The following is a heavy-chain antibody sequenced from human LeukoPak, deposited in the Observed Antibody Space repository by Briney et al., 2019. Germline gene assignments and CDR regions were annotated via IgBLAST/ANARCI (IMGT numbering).Heavy chain of an antibody. CDR1: GFTFSDYY. D-gene: IGHD1-26*01. J-gene: IGHJ4*02. Sequence: GGSLRLSCAASGFTFSDYYMSWIRQAPGKGLEWVSYISSSSSYTNYADSVKGRFTISRDNAKNSLYLQMNSLRAEDTALYYCAKDFIVGATAYYFDYWGQGTLVTVSS. CDR3: AKDFIVGATAYYFDY. CDR2: ISSSSSYT. V-gene: IGHV3-11*05.